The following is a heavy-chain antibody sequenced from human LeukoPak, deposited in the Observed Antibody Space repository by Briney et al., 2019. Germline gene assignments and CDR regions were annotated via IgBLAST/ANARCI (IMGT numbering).Heavy chain of an antibody. Sequence: GGSLRLSCAASGFTFSSYEMNWVRQAPGKGLEWISHISSSGSSISDADSVKGRFTISRDNAKNSLYLQMNSLRAEDTAVYYCAREAAFDIWGQGTMVTVSS. CDR3: AREAAFDI. CDR2: ISSSGSSI. J-gene: IGHJ3*02. CDR1: GFTFSSYE. V-gene: IGHV3-48*03.